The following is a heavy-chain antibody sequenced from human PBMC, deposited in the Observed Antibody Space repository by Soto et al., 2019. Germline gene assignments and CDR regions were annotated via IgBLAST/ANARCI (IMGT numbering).Heavy chain of an antibody. CDR1: GGSFSGYY. V-gene: IGHV4-34*01. J-gene: IGHJ4*02. CDR2: INHSGST. D-gene: IGHD2-21*02. CDR3: AGSAVVVTAMYYFDY. Sequence: SETLSLTCAVYGGSFSGYYWSWIRQPPGKGLEWIGEINHSGSTNYNPSLKSRVTISVDTSKNQFSLKLSSVTAADTAVYYCAGSAVVVTAMYYFDYWGQGTLVTVSS.